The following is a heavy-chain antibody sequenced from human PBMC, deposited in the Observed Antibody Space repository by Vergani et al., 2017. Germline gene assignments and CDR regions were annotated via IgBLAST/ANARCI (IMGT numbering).Heavy chain of an antibody. Sequence: EVQLLESGGGLVQPGGSLRLLCAASGFTFSSYAMSWVRQAPGKGLEWVSAISGRGGSTYYADSVKGRFTISRDNSKNTLCLQMNCLRAEDTAVYYCAQDQVILLWFGELNRRRDAFDIWSQGTIVTVSS. V-gene: IGHV3-23*01. CDR3: AQDQVILLWFGELNRRRDAFDI. CDR1: GFTFSSYA. CDR2: ISGRGGST. D-gene: IGHD3-10*01. J-gene: IGHJ3*02.